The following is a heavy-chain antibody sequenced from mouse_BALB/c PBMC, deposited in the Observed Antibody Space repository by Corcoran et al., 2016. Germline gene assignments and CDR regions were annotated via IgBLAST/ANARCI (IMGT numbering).Heavy chain of an antibody. Sequence: EVQLQQSGPELVKPGASVKISCKASGYSFTGYYMHWVKQSHVKSLEWIGRINPYNGATSYNQNYKDKASLTVDKSPRTAYMELHSRTSEYSAVYYCARWGITTFVNWCQGTTVTVS. CDR3: ARWGITTFVN. D-gene: IGHD1-1*01. CDR1: GYSFTGYY. V-gene: IGHV1-26*01. CDR2: INPYNGAT. J-gene: IGHJ2*01.